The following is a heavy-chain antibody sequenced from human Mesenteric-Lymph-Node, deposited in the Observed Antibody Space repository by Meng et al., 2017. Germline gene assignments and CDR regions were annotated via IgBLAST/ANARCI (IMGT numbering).Heavy chain of an antibody. CDR2: IYHSGST. J-gene: IGHJ6*02. CDR1: GYSISSGYY. CDR3: ARVVVVATAIYYYYYGTDV. V-gene: IGHV4-38-2*01. Sequence: SETLSLTCAVSGYSISSGYYWGWIRQPPGKGLEWIGSIYHSGSTYYNPSLKSRVTISVDTSKNQFSLKLSSVTAADTAVYYCARVVVVATAIYYYYYGTDVWGQGTTVTVSS. D-gene: IGHD2-15*01.